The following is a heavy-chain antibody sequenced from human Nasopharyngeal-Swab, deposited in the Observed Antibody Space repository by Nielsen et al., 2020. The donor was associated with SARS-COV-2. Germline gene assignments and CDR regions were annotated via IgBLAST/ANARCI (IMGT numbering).Heavy chain of an antibody. D-gene: IGHD6-6*01. CDR2: IIPIFGTA. Sequence: SVKVSCKASGGTISSYAISWVRQAPGQGLEWMGGIIPIFGTADYAQKFQDRVTITADESTSTAYMELSSLRSEDTAVYYCARSGYSNSDSDYWGQGTLVTVSS. J-gene: IGHJ4*02. CDR3: ARSGYSNSDSDY. V-gene: IGHV1-69*13. CDR1: GGTISSYA.